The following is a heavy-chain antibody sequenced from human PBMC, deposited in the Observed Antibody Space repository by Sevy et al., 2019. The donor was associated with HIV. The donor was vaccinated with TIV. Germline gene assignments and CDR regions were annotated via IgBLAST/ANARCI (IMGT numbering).Heavy chain of an antibody. J-gene: IGHJ4*02. CDR3: ARDAGYSTGLYAGY. CDR1: GFSISPYA. V-gene: IGHV3-30*09. D-gene: IGHD6-19*01. CDR2: MSYDVSTR. Sequence: GESRKISCAASGFSISPYAFHWVRQAPGKGLEWVALMSYDVSTRYYADSAKGRFAISKDNSKNTLYLQMNSLRIEDTAIYYCARDAGYSTGLYAGYWGQGTLVTVSS.